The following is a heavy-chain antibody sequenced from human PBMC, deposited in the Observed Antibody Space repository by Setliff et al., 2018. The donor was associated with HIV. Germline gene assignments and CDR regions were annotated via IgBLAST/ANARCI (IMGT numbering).Heavy chain of an antibody. J-gene: IGHJ5*01. CDR2: LSRDGTYT. Sequence: GGSLRLSCAASGFALSTYDMHWVRQAPGKGLVWVSRLSRDGTYTHYADSVKGRFTISRDNSKNSLFLQMDGLRAEDTAVYYCARGRSSSWFKWFDSWGQGTLVTVSS. D-gene: IGHD6-13*01. CDR1: GFALSTYD. CDR3: ARGRSSSWFKWFDS. V-gene: IGHV3-74*01.